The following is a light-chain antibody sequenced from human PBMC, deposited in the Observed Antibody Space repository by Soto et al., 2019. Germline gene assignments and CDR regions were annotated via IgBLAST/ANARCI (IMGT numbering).Light chain of an antibody. CDR3: QQRSSWT. Sequence: EIVLTQSPATLSLSPGERATLSCRASQSVSSFLGWYQQKPGQAPRLLIYDASNRATGIPPRFSGSGSGTDFTLTISSLEPVDFAVYYCQQRSSWTFGQGTKVEIK. J-gene: IGKJ1*01. CDR1: QSVSSF. CDR2: DAS. V-gene: IGKV3-11*01.